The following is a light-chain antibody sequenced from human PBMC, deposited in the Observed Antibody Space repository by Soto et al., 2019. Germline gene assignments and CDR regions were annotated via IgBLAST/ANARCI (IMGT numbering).Light chain of an antibody. V-gene: IGKV3-20*01. Sequence: EIVLTQSPGTLSLSPGERATLSCRASQSIASSYLGWYQQKPGQSPRLLMYGASSRATGIPDRFSGSGSGTDFTLTITRLEPEYSAVYYCQHYGTSPFSFGPGTKVDIK. CDR1: QSIASSY. CDR3: QHYGTSPFS. CDR2: GAS. J-gene: IGKJ3*01.